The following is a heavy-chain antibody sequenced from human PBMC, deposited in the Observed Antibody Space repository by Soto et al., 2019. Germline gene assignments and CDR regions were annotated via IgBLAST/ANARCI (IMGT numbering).Heavy chain of an antibody. V-gene: IGHV4-39*07. CDR1: GRSISSSRYY. J-gene: IGHJ6*02. CDR2: IYYSGST. CDR3: AAGGVRMDV. Sequence: SETLSLTCTVSGRSISSSRYYWGWIRQPPGKGLEWIGSIYYSGSTYYNPSLESRVTMSVDTSKNQFSLKLTSVTAADTAMYYCAAGGVRMDVWGQGTTVTVSS. D-gene: IGHD3-3*01.